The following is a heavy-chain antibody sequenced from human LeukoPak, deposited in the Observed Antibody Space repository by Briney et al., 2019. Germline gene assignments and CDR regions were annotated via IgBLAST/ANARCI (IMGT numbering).Heavy chain of an antibody. CDR1: GFIFSSYS. CDR3: ARDPGSSWSLHGAFDI. CDR2: ISSSSSYI. V-gene: IGHV3-21*01. Sequence: GGSLRLSCVASGFIFSSYSMNWVRQAPGKGLEWVSSISSSSSYIYYADSVKGRFTISRDNAKNSLYLQMNSLRAEDTAVYYCARDPGSSWSLHGAFDIWGHGTMVTVSS. D-gene: IGHD6-13*01. J-gene: IGHJ3*02.